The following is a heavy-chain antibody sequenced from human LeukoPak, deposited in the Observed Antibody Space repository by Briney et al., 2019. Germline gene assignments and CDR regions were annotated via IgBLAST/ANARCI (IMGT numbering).Heavy chain of an antibody. J-gene: IGHJ4*02. V-gene: IGHV1-69*13. CDR1: GGTFSSYA. Sequence: GASVKVSCKASGGTFSSYAISWVRQAPGQGLEWMGRIIPIFGTANYAQKFQGRVTITADESTSAAYMELSSLRSEDTAVYYCARHHCSSTSCPKKYWGQGTLVTVSS. CDR3: ARHHCSSTSCPKKY. D-gene: IGHD2-2*01. CDR2: IIPIFGTA.